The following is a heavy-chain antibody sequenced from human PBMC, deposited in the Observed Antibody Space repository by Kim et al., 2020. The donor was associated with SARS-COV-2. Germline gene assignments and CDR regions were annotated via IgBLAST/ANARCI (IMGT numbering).Heavy chain of an antibody. V-gene: IGHV3-13*01. Sequence: GGSLRLSCAASGFTFSSYDMHWVRQATGKGLEWVSAIGTAGDTYYPGSVKGRFTISRENAKNSLYLQMNSLRAGDTAVYYCARGVVPAAMGGYYFDYWGQGTLVTVSS. J-gene: IGHJ4*02. CDR2: IGTAGDT. CDR1: GFTFSSYD. D-gene: IGHD2-2*01. CDR3: ARGVVPAAMGGYYFDY.